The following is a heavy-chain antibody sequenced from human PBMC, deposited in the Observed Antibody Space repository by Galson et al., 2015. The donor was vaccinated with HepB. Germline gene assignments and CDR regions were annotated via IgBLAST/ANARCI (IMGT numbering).Heavy chain of an antibody. Sequence: SVKVSCKASGGTFSSYTISWVRQAPGQGLECMGRIIPILGIANYAQKFQGRVTITADKSTSTAYMELSSLRSEDTAVYYCASTYYDSSGYYVGDTYYFDYWGQGTLVTVSS. J-gene: IGHJ4*02. CDR1: GGTFSSYT. CDR3: ASTYYDSSGYYVGDTYYFDY. D-gene: IGHD3-22*01. CDR2: IIPILGIA. V-gene: IGHV1-69*02.